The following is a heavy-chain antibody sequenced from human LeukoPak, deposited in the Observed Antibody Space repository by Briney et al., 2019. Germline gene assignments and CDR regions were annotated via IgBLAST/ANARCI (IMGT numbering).Heavy chain of an antibody. CDR2: ISYDGSNT. J-gene: IGHJ4*02. V-gene: IGHV3-30-3*02. CDR3: AKRAVTATIERGYFDN. CDR1: GFTFSNYA. D-gene: IGHD2-21*02. Sequence: GRSLRLSCAASGFTFSNYAIHWVRQAPGKGLEWVAVISYDGSNTNYADSVKGRFTISRDNSKTTLYLQMNSLRAEDTALYYCAKRAVTATIERGYFDNWGQGTLVIVSS.